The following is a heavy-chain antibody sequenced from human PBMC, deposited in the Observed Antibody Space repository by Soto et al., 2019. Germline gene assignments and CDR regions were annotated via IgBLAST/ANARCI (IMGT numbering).Heavy chain of an antibody. CDR1: GFTFSSYA. CDR3: ARGYDFWRGYHYGMDV. J-gene: IGHJ6*01. V-gene: IGHV3-30-3*01. CDR2: ISYDGSNK. Sequence: QVQLVESGGGVVQPGRSLRLSCAASGFTFSSYAMHWVRQAPGKGLEWVAVISYDGSNKYYADSVKGRFTISRDNSKNTLYLQMNSLRAEDTAVYYCARGYDFWRGYHYGMDVW. D-gene: IGHD3-3*01.